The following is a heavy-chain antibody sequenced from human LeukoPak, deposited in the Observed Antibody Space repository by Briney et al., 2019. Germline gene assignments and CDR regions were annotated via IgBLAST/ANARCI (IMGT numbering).Heavy chain of an antibody. CDR2: IYYSGST. CDR3: ARGRSPGIRDY. CDR1: GGSISSSTYF. Sequence: PSETLSLTCTVSGGSISSSTYFWGWIRQPPGKGLEWLGNIYYSGSTYYNPSLKSRVTISEDTSKNQFSLKLSSVTAADTAVYYCARGRSPGIRDYWGQGTLVTVSS. V-gene: IGHV4-39*01. J-gene: IGHJ4*02. D-gene: IGHD3-10*01.